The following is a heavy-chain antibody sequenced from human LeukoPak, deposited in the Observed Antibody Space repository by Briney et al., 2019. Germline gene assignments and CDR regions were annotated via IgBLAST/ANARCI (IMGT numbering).Heavy chain of an antibody. CDR3: AKPGYQLPVVVVTASYFDY. CDR2: ISYDGSNK. Sequence: PGGSLRLSCAASGFTFSSYGMHWVSQAPGKGLEWVAVISYDGSNKYYADSVKGRFTISRDNSKNTLYLQMNSLRAEDTAVYYCAKPGYQLPVVVVTASYFDYWGQGTLVTVSS. J-gene: IGHJ4*02. V-gene: IGHV3-30*18. CDR1: GFTFSSYG. D-gene: IGHD2-21*02.